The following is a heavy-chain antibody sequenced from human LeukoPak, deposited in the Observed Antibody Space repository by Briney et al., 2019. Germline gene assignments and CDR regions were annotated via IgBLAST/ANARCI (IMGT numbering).Heavy chain of an antibody. V-gene: IGHV1-2*02. CDR3: ASAEYSGSPIDY. CDR2: INPNSGGT. Sequence: GASVKVSCKASGYTFTAYYMHWARQAPGQGLEWMGWINPNSGGTNYAQKSQGRVTMTRDTSISTAYMELSRLRSDDTAVYYCASAEYSGSPIDYWGQGTLVTVSS. CDR1: GYTFTAYY. D-gene: IGHD6-6*01. J-gene: IGHJ4*02.